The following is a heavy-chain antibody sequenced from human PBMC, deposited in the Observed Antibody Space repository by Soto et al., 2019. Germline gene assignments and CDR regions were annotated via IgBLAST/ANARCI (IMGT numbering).Heavy chain of an antibody. Sequence: QVQLVESGGGVVQPGRSLRLSCAASGFTFSSYAMHWVRQAPGQGLEWVAVISYDGSNKYYADSVKGRFTISRDNSKNTLYLQMNSLRAEDTAVYYCARGSSSFPPGGMDVWGQGTTVTVSS. D-gene: IGHD6-6*01. CDR3: ARGSSSFPPGGMDV. CDR2: ISYDGSNK. CDR1: GFTFSSYA. V-gene: IGHV3-30-3*01. J-gene: IGHJ6*02.